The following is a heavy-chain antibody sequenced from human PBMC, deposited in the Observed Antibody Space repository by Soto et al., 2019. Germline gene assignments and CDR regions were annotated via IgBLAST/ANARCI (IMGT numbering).Heavy chain of an antibody. Sequence: PEETLSLTCTVSGGSISTYYWSWIRQSPGKGLEWIGYIFYSDNTNYNPSLRSRVTISVDTSKSQFSLKLTSVTAADTAVYYCARGGETYYDFWSGFSPIDYWGQGALVTVS. CDR2: IFYSDNT. J-gene: IGHJ4*02. CDR3: ARGGETYYDFWSGFSPIDY. D-gene: IGHD3-3*01. CDR1: GGSISTYY. V-gene: IGHV4-59*01.